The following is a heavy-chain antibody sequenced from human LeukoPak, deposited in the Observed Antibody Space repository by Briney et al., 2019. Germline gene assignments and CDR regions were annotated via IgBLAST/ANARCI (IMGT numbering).Heavy chain of an antibody. D-gene: IGHD6-13*01. V-gene: IGHV1-24*01. CDR3: ATVSSSSWYLVL. CDR2: FDPEDGET. Sequence: ASVKVSCKVSGYTLTELSMHWVRQAPGKGLEWMGGFDPEDGETIYAQKFQGRVTMTEDTSTDTAYMELSSLRSEDTAVYYCATVSSSSWYLVLWGQGTLVTVSS. J-gene: IGHJ4*02. CDR1: GYTLTELS.